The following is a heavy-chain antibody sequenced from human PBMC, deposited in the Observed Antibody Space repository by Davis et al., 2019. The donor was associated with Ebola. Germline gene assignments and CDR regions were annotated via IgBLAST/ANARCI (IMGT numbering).Heavy chain of an antibody. J-gene: IGHJ1*01. D-gene: IGHD5-24*01. CDR1: GYRFTTYG. CDR2: MNPNSGNT. CDR3: AKTAGWLQQTGEEYFQN. Sequence: ASVKVSCKASGYRFTTYGMHWVRQATGQGLEWMGWMNPNSGNTGYAQKFQGRVTMTRNTSISTAYIELSSLRADDTAVYYCAKTAGWLQQTGEEYFQNWGQGTLVTVSS. V-gene: IGHV1-8*02.